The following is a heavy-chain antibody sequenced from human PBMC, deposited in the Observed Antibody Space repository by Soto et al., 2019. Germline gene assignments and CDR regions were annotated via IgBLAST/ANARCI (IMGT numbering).Heavy chain of an antibody. Sequence: QVQLVESGGGAVQPGRSLRLSCAASGFTFRSYGMHWVRQAPGKGLEWVAVISHDGNYKYYVDSVKGRFIISRDNSKNTLYLQMSSLRAEDAAVYYCAKDFVPSSGTHLALNWGQGTLVTVSS. CDR1: GFTFRSYG. J-gene: IGHJ4*02. CDR3: AKDFVPSSGTHLALN. V-gene: IGHV3-30*18. CDR2: ISHDGNYK. D-gene: IGHD1-26*01.